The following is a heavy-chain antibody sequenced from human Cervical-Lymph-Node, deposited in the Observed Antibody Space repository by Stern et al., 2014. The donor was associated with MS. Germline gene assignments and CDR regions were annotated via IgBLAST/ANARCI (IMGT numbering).Heavy chain of an antibody. V-gene: IGHV3-33*01. J-gene: IGHJ4*02. CDR2: IWNDGSSK. Sequence: VQLLQSGGGVVQPGRSLRLSCAASGFTFSDYAMHWVRQAPGKGLEWVALIWNDGSSKNYAESVKGRFTSSRDNSKNTLYLQLNSLRAEDTAVFYCARGLYNFDYWGRGTLVTVSS. CDR3: ARGLYNFDY. D-gene: IGHD4-11*01. CDR1: GFTFSDYA.